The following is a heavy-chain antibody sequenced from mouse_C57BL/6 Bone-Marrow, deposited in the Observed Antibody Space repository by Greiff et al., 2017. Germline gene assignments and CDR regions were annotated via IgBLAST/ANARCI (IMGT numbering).Heavy chain of an antibody. D-gene: IGHD4-1*01. CDR3: ARENWDGFAY. CDR1: GFTFSSYA. V-gene: IGHV5-4*01. J-gene: IGHJ3*01. CDR2: ISDGGSYT. Sequence: EVNLVESGGGLVKPGGSLKLSCAASGFTFSSYAMSWVRQTPEKRLEWVATISDGGSYTYYPDNVKGRFTISRDNAKNNLYLQMSHLKSEDTAMYYCARENWDGFAYWGQGTLVTVSA.